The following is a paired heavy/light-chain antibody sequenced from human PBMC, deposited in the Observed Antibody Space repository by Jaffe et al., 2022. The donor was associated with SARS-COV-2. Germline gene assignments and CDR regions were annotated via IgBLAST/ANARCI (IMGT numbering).Light chain of an antibody. J-gene: IGKJ1*01. CDR2: KIS. V-gene: IGKV2-24*01. Sequence: DIVMTQTPLSSPVTLGQPASISCRSSQSLVHSDGNTYLSWLQQRPGQPPRLLIYKISNRFSGVPDRFSGSGAGTDFTLKISRVEAEDVGVYYCMQGTQFPRTFGQGTKVEIK. CDR1: QSLVHSDGNTY. CDR3: MQGTQFPRT.
Heavy chain of an antibody. D-gene: IGHD1-20*01. CDR3: AKGLTGTTDFDY. J-gene: IGHJ4*02. CDR1: GFTFSSYA. V-gene: IGHV3-23*01. CDR2: ISGGGGTI. Sequence: EVQLLESGGGLVQPGGSLRLSCAASGFTFSSYAMSWVRQAPGKELEWVSVISGGGGTIYYAGSAKGRFTISRDNSKNTLYLQMDSLRAEDTAVYYCAKGLTGTTDFDYWGQGTLVTVSS.